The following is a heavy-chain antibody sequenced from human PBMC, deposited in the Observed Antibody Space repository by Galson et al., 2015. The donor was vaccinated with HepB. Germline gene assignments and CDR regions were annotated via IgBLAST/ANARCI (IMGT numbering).Heavy chain of an antibody. D-gene: IGHD6-19*01. J-gene: IGHJ4*02. Sequence: QSGAEVKKPGESLKISCKTSGYSFSKYWIVWVRQMAGQGLESMGIIYPGDLNIKYSPTFEGRVIISADKSTDTAYVEWTSLKTSDSAMYYCARQGGSSGKLDLWGLGTLVTVS. CDR3: ARQGGSSGKLDL. CDR1: GYSFSKYW. CDR2: IYPGDLNI. V-gene: IGHV5-51*01.